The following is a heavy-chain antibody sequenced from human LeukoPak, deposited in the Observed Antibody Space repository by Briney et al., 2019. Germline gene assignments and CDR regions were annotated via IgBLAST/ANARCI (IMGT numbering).Heavy chain of an antibody. V-gene: IGHV1-46*01. J-gene: IGHJ4*02. Sequence: GASVKVSCKASGYDFTTNYIHWVRQAPGQGLEWMGTINPSVSSTTYGQRFRGRVTMTRDTSTATVYMDLGSLTSEDTAIYYCAKGYCTGASCYVLYSWGQGTLVTVSS. CDR3: AKGYCTGASCYVLYS. CDR1: GYDFTTNY. CDR2: INPSVSST. D-gene: IGHD2-15*01.